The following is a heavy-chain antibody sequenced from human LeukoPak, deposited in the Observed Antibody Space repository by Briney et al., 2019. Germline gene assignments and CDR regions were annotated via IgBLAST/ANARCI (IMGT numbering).Heavy chain of an antibody. V-gene: IGHV1-2*02. D-gene: IGHD6-13*01. CDR2: INPNSGGT. Sequence: GASVKVSCKASGYTFTSYYMHWVRQAPGQGLEWMGWINPNSGGTNYAQKFQGRVTMTRDASISTAYMELSRLRSDDTAVYYCARGIAAAGFAWFDPWGQGTLVTVSS. CDR1: GYTFTSYY. CDR3: ARGIAAAGFAWFDP. J-gene: IGHJ5*02.